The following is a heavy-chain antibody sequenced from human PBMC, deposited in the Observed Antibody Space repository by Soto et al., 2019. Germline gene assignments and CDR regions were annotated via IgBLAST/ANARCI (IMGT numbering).Heavy chain of an antibody. CDR3: ARDLQFAQLWVGLDY. CDR1: GFTFSSYE. J-gene: IGHJ4*02. V-gene: IGHV3-48*03. Sequence: GGSLRLSCAASGFTFSSYEMNWVRQAPGKGLEWVSYISSSGSTIYYADSVKGRFTISRDNAKNSLYLQMNSLRAEDTAVYYCARDLQFAQLWVGLDYWGQGTLVTVSS. CDR2: ISSSGSTI. D-gene: IGHD5-18*01.